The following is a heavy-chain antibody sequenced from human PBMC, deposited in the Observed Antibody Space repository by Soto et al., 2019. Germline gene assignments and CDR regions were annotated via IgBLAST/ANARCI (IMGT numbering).Heavy chain of an antibody. Sequence: QVQLQESGPGLVKPSETLSLTCTVSDGSISSYYWSWIRQPPGKGLEWIGYIYYSGSTNYNPSLKSRVTIAVDTSKNQFSLKLSSVTDADTAVYYCARHGPISAAGTVFDYWGQGSLVTVSS. CDR3: ARHGPISAAGTVFDY. CDR2: IYYSGST. J-gene: IGHJ4*02. V-gene: IGHV4-59*08. D-gene: IGHD6-13*01. CDR1: DGSISSYY.